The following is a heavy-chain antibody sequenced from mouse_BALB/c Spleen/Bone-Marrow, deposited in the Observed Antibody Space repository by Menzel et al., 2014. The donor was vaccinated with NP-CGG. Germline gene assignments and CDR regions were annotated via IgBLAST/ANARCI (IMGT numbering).Heavy chain of an antibody. CDR1: GYTFTSYD. J-gene: IGHJ3*01. CDR3: ACSGDRSGYGFAY. CDR2: IYPGDGSS. Sequence: QVQLQQSGPELVKPGALVKISCKASGYTFTSYDINWVKQRPGQGLEWIGWIYPGDGSSKYNEKFKGKATQTADKSSSTAYMQLSSLTSENSAVYFCACSGDRSGYGFAYWGQGTLVTVSA. V-gene: IGHV1S56*01. D-gene: IGHD3-2*01.